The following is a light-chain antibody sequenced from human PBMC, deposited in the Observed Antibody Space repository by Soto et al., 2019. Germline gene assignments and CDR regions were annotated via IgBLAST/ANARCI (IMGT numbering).Light chain of an antibody. J-gene: IGLJ1*01. CDR3: SSYTSDNRSYV. CDR2: EVS. CDR1: SSDVGAYTS. V-gene: IGLV2-14*01. Sequence: QSALTQPASVSGSPGQSITISCTGTSSDVGAYTSVSWYQQHPGKAPKLMIYEVSNQPSGVSNRFSGSKSANTASLSISGLQAEDESHYYCSSYTSDNRSYVFGTGTKLTVL.